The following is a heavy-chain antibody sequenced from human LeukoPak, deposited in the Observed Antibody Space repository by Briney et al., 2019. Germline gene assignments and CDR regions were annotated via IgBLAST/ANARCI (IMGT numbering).Heavy chain of an antibody. CDR1: GFTFSSYW. J-gene: IGHJ6*04. D-gene: IGHD3-3*01. CDR3: ASPTDFWSGYYRMDV. CDR2: IKQDGSEK. Sequence: GGSLRLSCAASGFTFSSYWMSWVRQAPGKGLEWVANIKQDGSEKYYVDSVKGRFTISRDNAKNTLWLQMNSLRAEDTAVYYCASPTDFWSGYYRMDVWGKGTTVTVSS. V-gene: IGHV3-7*01.